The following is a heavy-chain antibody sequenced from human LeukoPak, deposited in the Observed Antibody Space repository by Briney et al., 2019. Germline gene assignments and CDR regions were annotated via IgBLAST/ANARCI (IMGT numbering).Heavy chain of an antibody. V-gene: IGHV3-21*01. CDR2: ISSSSSYI. CDR3: ARDLPKINDYKTYDY. CDR1: GFTFSSYS. D-gene: IGHD4-11*01. Sequence: GGSLRLSCAASGFTFSSYSMNWVRQAPGKGLEWVSSISSSSSYIYYADSVKGRFTISRDNAKNSLYLQMNSLRAEDTAVYYCARDLPKINDYKTYDYWGQGTLVTVSS. J-gene: IGHJ4*02.